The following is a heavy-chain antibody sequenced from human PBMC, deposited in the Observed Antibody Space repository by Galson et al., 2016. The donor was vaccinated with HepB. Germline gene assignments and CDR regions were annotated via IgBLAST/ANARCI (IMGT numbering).Heavy chain of an antibody. J-gene: IGHJ4*02. V-gene: IGHV4-59*01. Sequence: ETLSLTCTVSGGSISNYYWSWIRQPPGKGLEWIGYIYYTGNTKYNPSIKSRVTISVDTSKNQFSLKLSSVTAADTAVYYCARPRYRSDWYYFDYWGQGTLVTFSS. CDR3: ARPRYRSDWYYFDY. D-gene: IGHD6-13*01. CDR2: IYYTGNT. CDR1: GGSISNYY.